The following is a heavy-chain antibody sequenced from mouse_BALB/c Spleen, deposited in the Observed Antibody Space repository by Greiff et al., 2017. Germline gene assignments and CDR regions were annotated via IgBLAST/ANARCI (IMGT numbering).Heavy chain of an antibody. D-gene: IGHD2-1*01. CDR3: ARPNHLLTYAMDY. Sequence: EVQRVESGGDLVKPGGSLKLSCAASGFTFSSYAMSWVRQTPEKRLEWVATISSGGSYTYYPDSVKGRFTISRDNAKNTLYLQMSSLRSEDTAMYYCARPNHLLTYAMDYWGQGTSVTVSS. J-gene: IGHJ4*01. CDR2: ISSGGSYT. V-gene: IGHV5-9-3*01. CDR1: GFTFSSYA.